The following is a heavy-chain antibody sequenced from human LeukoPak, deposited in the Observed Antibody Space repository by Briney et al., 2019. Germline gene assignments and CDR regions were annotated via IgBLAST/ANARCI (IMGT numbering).Heavy chain of an antibody. V-gene: IGHV1-69*05. CDR3: ARDWNQIYLGNYYYYMDV. D-gene: IGHD1-1*01. CDR2: IIPIFGTA. J-gene: IGHJ6*03. Sequence: SVKVSCKASGGTFSSYAISWVRQAPGQGLEWMGRIIPIFGTANYAQKFQGRVTITTDESTSTAYMELSSLRSGDTAVYYCARDWNQIYLGNYYYYMDVWGKGTTVTVSS. CDR1: GGTFSSYA.